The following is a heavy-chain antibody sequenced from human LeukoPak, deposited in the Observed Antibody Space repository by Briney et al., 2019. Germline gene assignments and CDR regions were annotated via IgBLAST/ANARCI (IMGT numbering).Heavy chain of an antibody. CDR2: IYISGTT. V-gene: IGHV4-61*02. D-gene: IGHD6-13*01. CDR3: ARGVIATGGNDFDY. CDR1: GGSISSGSYY. Sequence: SETLSLTCTVSGGSISSGSYYWSWIRQPAGKGLEWIGRIYISGTTSYNPSLKSRVTISADTSKNQLSLKVISVTAADTAVYYCARGVIATGGNDFDYWGQGTLVTVSS. J-gene: IGHJ4*02.